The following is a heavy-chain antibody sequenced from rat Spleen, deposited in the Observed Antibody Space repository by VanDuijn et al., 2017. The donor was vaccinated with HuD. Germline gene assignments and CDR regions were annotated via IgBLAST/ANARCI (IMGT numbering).Heavy chain of an antibody. D-gene: IGHD1-9*01. CDR1: GFTFSSYY. CDR3: ARQDYGYKVMDA. J-gene: IGHJ4*01. Sequence: EMQLVESGGGLVQPGRSMNLSCVASGFTFSSYYMAWVRQAPGKGLEWVSSITPGGSTTYYPDSVKGRFTISRDNAKSTLYLQMDSLRSEDTATYYCARQDYGYKVMDAWGQGASVTVSS. V-gene: IGHV5-25*01. CDR2: ITPGGSTT.